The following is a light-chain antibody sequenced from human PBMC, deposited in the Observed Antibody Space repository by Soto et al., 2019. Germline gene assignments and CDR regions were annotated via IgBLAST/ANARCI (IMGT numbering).Light chain of an antibody. J-gene: IGLJ1*01. CDR1: SSDVGGYDY. V-gene: IGLV2-14*01. CDR3: SSYTTTITYV. Sequence: QSVLTQPASVSGSPGQSVTISCTGTSSDVGGYDYVSWYQQHPGKAPKFMIYEVTNRPSGVSHRFSGSKSGNTASLTISGLQAEDEADYYCSSYTTTITYVFGTGTKVTVL. CDR2: EVT.